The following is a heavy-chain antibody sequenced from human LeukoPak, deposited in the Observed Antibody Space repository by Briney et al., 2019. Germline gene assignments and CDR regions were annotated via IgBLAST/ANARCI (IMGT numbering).Heavy chain of an antibody. CDR1: GGSISSSSYY. J-gene: IGHJ4*02. D-gene: IGHD3-22*01. CDR2: VYYSGRT. V-gene: IGHV4-39*01. CDR3: ARLLYDRSGYYYFDY. Sequence: ETLSLTCTVSGGSISSSSYYWGWIRQPPGKGLEWIGSVYYSGRTYDNPSLKSRVTVSVDTSKSQFSLRLSSVTAADTAVYYCARLLYDRSGYYYFDYWGQGTLVTVSS.